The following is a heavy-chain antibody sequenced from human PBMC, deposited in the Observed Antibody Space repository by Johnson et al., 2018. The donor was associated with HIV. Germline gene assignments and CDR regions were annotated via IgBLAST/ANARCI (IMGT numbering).Heavy chain of an antibody. J-gene: IGHJ3*02. CDR3: VKERQLVRSFDI. V-gene: IGHV3-30*18. CDR2: ISYDGGNK. D-gene: IGHD6-6*01. CDR1: RFTFSSYG. Sequence: QVQLVESGGGVVQPGRSLRLSCAASRFTFSSYGMHWVRQAPGKGLEWVAVISYDGGNKYYADSVKGRFTISRDNTKNTLFLEMNSLRPEDTAVYYCVKERQLVRSFDIWGQGTMVTVSS.